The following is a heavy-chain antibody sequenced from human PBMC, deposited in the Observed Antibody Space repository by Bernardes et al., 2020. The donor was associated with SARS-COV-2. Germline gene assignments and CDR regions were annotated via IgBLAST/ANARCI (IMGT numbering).Heavy chain of an antibody. CDR1: RFTFSSYT. CDR2: ISTSSSYI. V-gene: IGHV3-21*06. D-gene: IGHD3-3*01. J-gene: IGHJ4*02. CDR3: ARVDFSNLYYFDY. Sequence: GGSLRLSCAASRFTFSSYTMNWVRQAPGKGLEWIYSISTSSSYISYSDSVRGRLTISRDNAKNSVYLQMNSLRTEDTAFYYCARVDFSNLYYFDYWGKGTPVTVSS.